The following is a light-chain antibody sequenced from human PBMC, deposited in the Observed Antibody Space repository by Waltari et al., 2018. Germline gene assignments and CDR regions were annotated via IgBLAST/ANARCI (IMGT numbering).Light chain of an antibody. CDR1: QSVLYSSNNKNY. CDR2: WAS. V-gene: IGKV4-1*01. Sequence: DIVMTQSPDSLAVSLGERATINCKSSQSVLYSSNNKNYLAWYQQKPRQPPKLLIYWASTRESGVPDRFSGSGSGTDFTLTISSLRAEDVAVYYCQQYYGRGTFGQGTKLEIK. J-gene: IGKJ2*01. CDR3: QQYYGRGT.